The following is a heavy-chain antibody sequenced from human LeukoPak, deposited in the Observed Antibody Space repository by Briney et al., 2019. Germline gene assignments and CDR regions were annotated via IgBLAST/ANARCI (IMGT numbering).Heavy chain of an antibody. Sequence: SETLSLTCTVSGGSINSGTYYWGWIRQPPGKGLEWIGSLDYNGNTYYNPSLKSRVTVSVDTSKNQFSLKLSSVTAADTAVYYCARRSTGGSHDYWGQGTLVTVSS. J-gene: IGHJ4*02. CDR1: GGSINSGTYY. V-gene: IGHV4-39*01. CDR2: LDYNGNT. D-gene: IGHD2-15*01. CDR3: ARRSTGGSHDY.